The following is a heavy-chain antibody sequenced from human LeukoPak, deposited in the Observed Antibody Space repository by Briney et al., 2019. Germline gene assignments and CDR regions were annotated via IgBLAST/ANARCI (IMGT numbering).Heavy chain of an antibody. V-gene: IGHV3-74*01. CDR3: ARVVPDYYYMDV. CDR1: GFTFSGYW. CDR2: INTDGSFT. J-gene: IGHJ6*03. Sequence: GGSLRLSCAASGFTFSGYWMHWVRQVAGKGPVWFSRINTDGSFTDYADSVKGRSTISRDNAKNTLYLQMNSLRAEDTAVYYCARVVPDYYYMDVWGKGTTVTVSS. D-gene: IGHD4/OR15-4a*01.